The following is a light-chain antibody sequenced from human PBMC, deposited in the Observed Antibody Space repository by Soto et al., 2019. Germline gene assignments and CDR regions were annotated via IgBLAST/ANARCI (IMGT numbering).Light chain of an antibody. CDR2: AAS. J-gene: IGKJ3*01. CDR3: QKYSSVPV. V-gene: IGKV1-27*01. Sequence: DIQMTQSPTSLSSSVGDRVTITCRASQGIRNFVAGYQQKPGKAPTLLLYAASTLQSGVQSRFSGSGSGTDFTLTINSLQPEDVATYSCQKYSSVPVFGPGTKVEIQ. CDR1: QGIRNF.